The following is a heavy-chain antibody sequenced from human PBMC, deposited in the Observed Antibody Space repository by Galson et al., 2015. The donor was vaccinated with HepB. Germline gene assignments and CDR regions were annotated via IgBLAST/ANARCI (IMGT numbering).Heavy chain of an antibody. J-gene: IGHJ4*02. D-gene: IGHD3-10*01. Sequence: SVKVSCKASGYTFTGYYMHWVRQAPGQGLEWMGWINPNSGGTNYAQKFQGRVTMTRDTSISTAYMELSRLRSDDTAVYYCARGNNYYQRLPIRDWGQGTLVTVSS. V-gene: IGHV1-2*02. CDR1: GYTFTGYY. CDR3: ARGNNYYQRLPIRD. CDR2: INPNSGGT.